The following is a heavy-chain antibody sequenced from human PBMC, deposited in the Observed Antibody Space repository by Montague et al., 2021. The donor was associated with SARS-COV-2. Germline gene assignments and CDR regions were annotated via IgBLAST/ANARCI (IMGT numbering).Heavy chain of an antibody. V-gene: IGHV4-31*03. Sequence: TLSLTRTLSGGSISSGGYYWSWIRQHPGKGLEWIGYIYYSGSTYYXPSLKSRVTISVDTSKNQFSLKLSSVTAADTAVYYCARARRGSGSGSYFDILVNWFDPWGQGTLVTVSS. CDR3: ARARRGSGSGSYFDILVNWFDP. CDR2: IYYSGST. J-gene: IGHJ5*02. D-gene: IGHD3-10*01. CDR1: GGSISSGGYY.